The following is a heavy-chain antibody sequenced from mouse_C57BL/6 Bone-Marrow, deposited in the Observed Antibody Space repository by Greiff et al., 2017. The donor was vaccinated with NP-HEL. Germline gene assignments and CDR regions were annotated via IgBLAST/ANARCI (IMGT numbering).Heavy chain of an antibody. CDR2: IDPSDSYT. J-gene: IGHJ3*01. CDR1: GYTFTSYW. V-gene: IGHV1-50*01. CDR3: ARKAWFAY. Sequence: QVQLQQPGAELVKPGASVKLSCKASGYTFTSYWMQWVKQRPGQGLEWIGEIDPSDSYTNYNQKFKGKATLTVDTSSSTAYMQLSSLTSEASAVYYCARKAWFAYWGQGTLVTVSA.